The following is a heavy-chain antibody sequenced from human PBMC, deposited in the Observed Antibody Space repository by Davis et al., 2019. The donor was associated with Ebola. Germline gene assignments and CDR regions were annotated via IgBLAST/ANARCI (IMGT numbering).Heavy chain of an antibody. V-gene: IGHV3-33*01. CDR3: ARHASGDFWYFGL. J-gene: IGHJ2*01. D-gene: IGHD4-17*01. CDR2: IWYDGSNK. CDR1: GFTFSSYG. Sequence: GESLKISCAASGFTFSSYGMYWVRQAPGKGLEWVAVIWYDGSNKYYADSVMGRFTISRDNSKNTVYLQMNSLRAEDTAVYYCARHASGDFWYFGLWGRGTQVTVSS.